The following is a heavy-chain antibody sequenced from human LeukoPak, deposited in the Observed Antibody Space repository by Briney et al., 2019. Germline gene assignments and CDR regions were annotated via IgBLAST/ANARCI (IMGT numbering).Heavy chain of an antibody. Sequence: GGSLRLSCAASGFDFSTQWMSWARQAPGKGLEWVAIVNQGATQKYYVDSVKGRFTISRDNAENSLYLQMNRLRAEDTAVYYCARERQLERLAFGKEGSAFDYWGQGTLVTVSS. CDR2: VNQGATQK. CDR1: GFDFSTQW. V-gene: IGHV3-7*01. J-gene: IGHJ4*02. D-gene: IGHD1-1*01. CDR3: ARERQLERLAFGKEGSAFDY.